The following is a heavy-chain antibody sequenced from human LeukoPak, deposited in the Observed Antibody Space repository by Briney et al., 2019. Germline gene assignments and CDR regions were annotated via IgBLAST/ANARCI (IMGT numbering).Heavy chain of an antibody. CDR3: ARGGQMATIGIFDY. Sequence: GRSLRLSCAASGFTFSSYGMHWVRQAPGKGLEWVSAISGSGGSSYYADSVRGRFTISRDNSKNTLYVQMNSLRADDTAVYYCARGGQMATIGIFDYWGQGTLVTVSS. CDR1: GFTFSSYG. D-gene: IGHD5-24*01. CDR2: ISGSGGSS. J-gene: IGHJ4*02. V-gene: IGHV3-23*01.